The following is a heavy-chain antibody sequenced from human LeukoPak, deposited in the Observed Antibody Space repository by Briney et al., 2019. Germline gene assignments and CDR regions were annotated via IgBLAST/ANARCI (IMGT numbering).Heavy chain of an antibody. CDR2: ISDTDDST. D-gene: IGHD4-23*01. V-gene: IGHV3-23*01. Sequence: GRSLRLSCAASGFTFDDYAMHWVRQAPGKGLEWVSSISDTDDSTYDADSVKGRFSISRDNSKNTLYLQMNSLRAEDTAVYYCAKDAWEATWVTHPTPKLFDYWGQGTLVTVSS. CDR1: GFTFDDYA. J-gene: IGHJ4*02. CDR3: AKDAWEATWVTHPTPKLFDY.